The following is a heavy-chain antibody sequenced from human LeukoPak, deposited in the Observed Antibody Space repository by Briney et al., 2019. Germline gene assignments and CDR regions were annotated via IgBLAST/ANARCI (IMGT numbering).Heavy chain of an antibody. J-gene: IGHJ6*02. Sequence: QPGGSLRLSCAASGFTFSSYEMNWVRQAPGKGLEWVSEISGSGGSTNYADSVKGRFTISRDNSKNTLHPQMNSQRAEDTAVYYCAKDNYGMDVWGQGTTVTVSS. CDR3: AKDNYGMDV. V-gene: IGHV3-23*01. CDR1: GFTFSSYE. CDR2: ISGSGGST.